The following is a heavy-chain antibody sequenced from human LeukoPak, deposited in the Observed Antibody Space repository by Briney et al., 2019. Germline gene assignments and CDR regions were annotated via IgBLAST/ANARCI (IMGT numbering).Heavy chain of an antibody. Sequence: SETLSLTCAVYGGSFSGYYWSWIRQPPGKGLEWIGEINHSGSTNYNPSLKSRVTMSVDTSKNQFSLRLTSVTAADTAIYYCASGGWSLGSWGQGALVTVSS. CDR1: GGSFSGYY. CDR3: ASGGWSLGS. CDR2: INHSGST. V-gene: IGHV4-34*01. J-gene: IGHJ4*02. D-gene: IGHD6-19*01.